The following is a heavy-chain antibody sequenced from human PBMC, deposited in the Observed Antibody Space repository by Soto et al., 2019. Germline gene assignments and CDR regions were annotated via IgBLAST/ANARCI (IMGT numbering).Heavy chain of an antibody. CDR3: AKDPKCCTIGSHFLDNWFDP. J-gene: IGHJ5*02. CDR1: GFTFSNYG. Sequence: GGSLRLSCAASGFTFSNYGMHWVRQTPGKGLEWVAVISFDGSREFYTDSVKGRFTNSRDNSKNTLYLQMNSLKTEDTAMYYCAKDPKCCTIGSHFLDNWFDPWGQGTLVTVSS. D-gene: IGHD2-8*01. V-gene: IGHV3-30*18. CDR2: ISFDGSRE.